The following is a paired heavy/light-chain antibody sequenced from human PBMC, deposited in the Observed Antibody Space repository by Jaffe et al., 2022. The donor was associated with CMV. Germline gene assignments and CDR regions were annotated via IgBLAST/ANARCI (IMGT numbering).Heavy chain of an antibody. CDR1: GGSISRFY. CDR3: ARIGWYPMDV. J-gene: IGHJ6*03. Sequence: QVQLQESGPGLVRPSETLSLTCNISGGSISRFYWSWVRQPPGKGLEWIGNVFYTGTTTYNSSLTSRVSISVDTSKNQVSLRLTSVTAADTAVYYCARIGWYPMDVWGKGTTVTVSS. CDR2: VFYTGTT. D-gene: IGHD6-19*01. V-gene: IGHV4-59*01.
Light chain of an antibody. CDR1: SGYIASNY. J-gene: IGLJ2*01. CDR2: EDS. Sequence: NFILTQPQSVSESPGKTITISCTRSSGYIASNYVQWYRQRPGSAPTTVIYEDSQRPSGVPDRFSGSVDSSSNSASLTISALQTEDEGDYYCHSYDSNNQVFGGGTKLTVL. CDR3: HSYDSNNQV. V-gene: IGLV6-57*03.